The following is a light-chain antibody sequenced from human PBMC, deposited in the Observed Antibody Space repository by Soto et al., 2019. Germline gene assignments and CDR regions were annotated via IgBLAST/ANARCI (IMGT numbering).Light chain of an antibody. Sequence: EIVMTQSPASLSVSPGERVTLSCRASQSVSNNLAWYQQRPGQVPRLLIYGASTRATGIPVRFSGSGSGTYFTLTISRLQSEDFAIYYCQQYNNWPPYTFGQGTKLQIK. CDR2: GAS. CDR3: QQYNNWPPYT. J-gene: IGKJ2*01. CDR1: QSVSNN. V-gene: IGKV3-15*01.